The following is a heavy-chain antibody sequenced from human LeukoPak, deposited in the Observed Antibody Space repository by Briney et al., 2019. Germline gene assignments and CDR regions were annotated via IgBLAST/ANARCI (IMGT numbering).Heavy chain of an antibody. CDR1: GFTFSSYA. V-gene: IGHV3-23*01. Sequence: GGSLRLSCAASGFTFSSYAMSWVRQAPGKRLEWVSAICGGGSTHYADSVKGRFTISRDTSKDTLYLQMNSLRVEDTAVYYCAKCSGSTCYSSGDSWGQGTPVTVSS. J-gene: IGHJ4*02. CDR2: ICGGGST. D-gene: IGHD2-15*01. CDR3: AKCSGSTCYSSGDS.